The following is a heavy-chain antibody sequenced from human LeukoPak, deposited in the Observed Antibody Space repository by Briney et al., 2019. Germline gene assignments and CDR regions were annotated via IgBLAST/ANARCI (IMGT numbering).Heavy chain of an antibody. CDR1: GGSTSTYY. V-gene: IGHV4-4*07. Sequence: PSETLSLTCIVSGGSTSTYYSSWIRQPAGKGLEWVGRIYTIVTTTYNTSLKSRATLSVDTSNNKLSCKLTSVTGADTAVYYCAREGIGVDLDYWGQGTLVTVSS. CDR2: IYTIVTT. D-gene: IGHD6-19*01. CDR3: AREGIGVDLDY. J-gene: IGHJ4*02.